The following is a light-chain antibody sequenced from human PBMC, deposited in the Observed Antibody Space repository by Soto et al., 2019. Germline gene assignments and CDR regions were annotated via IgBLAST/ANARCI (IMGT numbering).Light chain of an antibody. CDR3: QQRLSWPIT. CDR2: XXS. Sequence: EIVLTQSPGTLSLSPGERATLSCRASQSVTSRYLAWYQQSHGXXXXXLXXXXSSRANGIQDRLSGSGSGTDFTLTISSLEPEDFAVYYCQQRLSWPITFGQETRLEIK. CDR1: QSVTSRY. V-gene: IGKV3D-20*02. J-gene: IGKJ5*01.